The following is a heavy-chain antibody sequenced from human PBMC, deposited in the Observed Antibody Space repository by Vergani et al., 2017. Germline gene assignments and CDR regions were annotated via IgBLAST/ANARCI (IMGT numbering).Heavy chain of an antibody. J-gene: IGHJ6*02. CDR2: IKSTFDRGTT. D-gene: IGHD2-21*01. CDR3: TTDXRYCGDGSCYWLRDHHYYGMDV. Sequence: EVQLVESGGGLVKPGGSLRLSCAASGFTFSNAWMSWVRQAPGTGLEWVGRIKSTFDRGTTDYAAAVKGRFTISRDDSKNTLFLQMNGLKTEDIGVYYCTTDXRYCGDGSCYWLRDHHYYGMDVWGQGTTVTVSS. V-gene: IGHV3-15*01. CDR1: GFTFSNAW.